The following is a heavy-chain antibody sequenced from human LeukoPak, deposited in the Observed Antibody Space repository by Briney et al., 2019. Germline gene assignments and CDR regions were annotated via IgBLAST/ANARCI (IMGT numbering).Heavy chain of an antibody. CDR2: IKQDGNEK. J-gene: IGHJ4*02. D-gene: IGHD3-10*01. CDR3: ARDGSRSGSYPYYFDY. Sequence: GGSLRLSCAASGFTSSNYWMTWVRQAPGKGLEWVANIKQDGNEKYYVDSVKGRFTISRDNAKNSLYLQMNSPRAEDTAVYYCARDGSRSGSYPYYFDYWGQGTLVTVSS. V-gene: IGHV3-7*01. CDR1: GFTSSNYW.